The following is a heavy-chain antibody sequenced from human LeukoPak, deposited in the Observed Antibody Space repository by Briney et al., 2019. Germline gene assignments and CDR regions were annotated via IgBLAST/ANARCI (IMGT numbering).Heavy chain of an antibody. Sequence: GASVKVSCKASGYTFSSYGISWVRQAPGQGLEWMGWISAYNGNTNYAQKLQGRVTMTTDTSTSTAYMELRSLRSDDTAVYYCARDRGYSYGEPKIDYWGQGTLVTVSS. V-gene: IGHV1-18*01. D-gene: IGHD5-18*01. CDR3: ARDRGYSYGEPKIDY. CDR2: ISAYNGNT. CDR1: GYTFSSYG. J-gene: IGHJ4*02.